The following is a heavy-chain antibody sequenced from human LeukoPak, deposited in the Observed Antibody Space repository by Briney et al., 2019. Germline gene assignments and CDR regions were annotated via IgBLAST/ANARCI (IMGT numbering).Heavy chain of an antibody. J-gene: IGHJ6*03. D-gene: IGHD6-6*01. CDR2: IYTSGST. CDR1: GGSISSYY. CDR3: ARGGSSYYYYYMDV. V-gene: IGHV4-4*07. Sequence: SETLSLTCTVSGGSISSYYWSWIRQPAGKGLGWIGRIYTSGSTNYNPSLKSRVTMSVDTSKNQFSLKLSSVTAADTAVYYCARGGSSYYYYYMDVWGKGTTVTVSS.